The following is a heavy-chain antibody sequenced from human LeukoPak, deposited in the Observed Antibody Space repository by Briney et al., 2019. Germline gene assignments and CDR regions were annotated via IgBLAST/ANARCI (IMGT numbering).Heavy chain of an antibody. D-gene: IGHD2-15*01. CDR3: TTEDIVVVVAATPELGFDP. Sequence: GGSLRLSCAASGFTFSNAWMSWVRQAPGKGLEWVGRIKSKTDGGTIDYAAPVKGRFTISRDDSKNTLYLQMNSLKTEDTAVCYCTTEDIVVVVAATPELGFDPWGQGTLVTVSS. J-gene: IGHJ5*02. CDR2: IKSKTDGGTI. V-gene: IGHV3-15*01. CDR1: GFTFSNAW.